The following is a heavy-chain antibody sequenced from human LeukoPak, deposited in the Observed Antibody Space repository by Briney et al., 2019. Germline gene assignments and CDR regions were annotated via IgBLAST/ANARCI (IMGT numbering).Heavy chain of an antibody. CDR1: GFSFTYND. Sequence: GGSLRLSCAASGFSFTYNDMHWVRQAPGKGLEWVSCIEHDGQNIHYADSVKGRFTVSRDNPASTLYLQMNNLTREDTAVYYCAKRGPPPGTYGNWIDPWGQGTLVTVSS. D-gene: IGHD1-1*01. V-gene: IGHV3-30*02. CDR2: IEHDGQNI. J-gene: IGHJ5*02. CDR3: AKRGPPPGTYGNWIDP.